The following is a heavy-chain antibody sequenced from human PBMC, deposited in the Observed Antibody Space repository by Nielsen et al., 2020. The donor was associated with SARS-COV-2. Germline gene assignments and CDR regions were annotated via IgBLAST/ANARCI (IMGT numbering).Heavy chain of an antibody. CDR2: ISWNSGSI. Sequence: GGSLRLSCAASGFTFDDYAMHWVRQAPGKGLEWVSGISWNSGSIGYADSVKGRFTISRDNAKNSLYLQMNSLRDEDTAVYYCARVGPNSWEQCDYWGQGTLVTVSS. D-gene: IGHD6-13*01. CDR1: GFTFDDYA. V-gene: IGHV3-9*01. J-gene: IGHJ4*02. CDR3: ARVGPNSWEQCDY.